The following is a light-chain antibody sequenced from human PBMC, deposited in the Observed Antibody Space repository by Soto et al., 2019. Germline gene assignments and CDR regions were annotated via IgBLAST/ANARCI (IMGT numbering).Light chain of an antibody. J-gene: IGLJ1*01. Sequence: QSVLTQPASVSGAPGQSSTISCTGTSSGVGGNKYVSWYQQYPGKVPKLLINKVTNRPSGVSYRFSGSKSGNTASLTISALLAEDEADYFCASSTSDSLYVFGTGTKVTVL. V-gene: IGLV2-14*01. CDR1: SSGVGGNKY. CDR3: ASSTSDSLYV. CDR2: KVT.